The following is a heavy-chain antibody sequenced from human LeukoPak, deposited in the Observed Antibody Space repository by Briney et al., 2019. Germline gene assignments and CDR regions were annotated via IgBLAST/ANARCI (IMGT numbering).Heavy chain of an antibody. CDR1: GFSFSGSA. CDR3: TSFGGESLVGDY. V-gene: IGHV3-73*01. D-gene: IGHD3-16*01. Sequence: GGSLRLSCVASGFSFSGSAMHWVRQASGKGLEWVGRIRSKANSYATAYAASVKGRFTISRDDSKNTAYLQMNSLKTEDTAVYYCTSFGGESLVGDYWGQGTLVTVSS. J-gene: IGHJ4*02. CDR2: IRSKANSYAT.